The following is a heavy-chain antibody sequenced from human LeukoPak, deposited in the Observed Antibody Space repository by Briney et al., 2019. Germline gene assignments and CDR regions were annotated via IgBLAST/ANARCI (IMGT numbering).Heavy chain of an antibody. V-gene: IGHV4-59*01. CDR2: IYHSGST. CDR1: GGSISSYY. J-gene: IGHJ4*02. CDR3: ARDGYSGNDGL. D-gene: IGHD5-12*01. Sequence: SETLSLTCTVSGGSISSYYWSWIRQPPGKGLEWIGYIYHSGSTKYNPSLKSRVTMSVDTSKNQFSLKLSSVTAADTAVYYCARDGYSGNDGLWGQGTLVTVSS.